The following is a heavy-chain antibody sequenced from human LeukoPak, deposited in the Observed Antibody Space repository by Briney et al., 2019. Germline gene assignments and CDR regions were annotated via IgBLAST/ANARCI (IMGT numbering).Heavy chain of an antibody. CDR3: ARLVGSYWYFDL. CDR1: GFTFHDYG. Sequence: GGSLRLSCAASGFTFHDYGMSWVRQAPGKGLEWVANIKQDGSEKYYVDSVKGRFTISRDNAKNSLYLQMNSLRAEDTAVYYCARLVGSYWYFDLWGRGTLVTVSS. D-gene: IGHD6-6*01. CDR2: IKQDGSEK. V-gene: IGHV3-7*01. J-gene: IGHJ2*01.